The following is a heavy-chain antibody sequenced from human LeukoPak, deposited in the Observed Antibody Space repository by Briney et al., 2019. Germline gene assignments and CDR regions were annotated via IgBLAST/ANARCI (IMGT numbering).Heavy chain of an antibody. CDR2: IYYSGST. Sequence: SETLSLTCGVHGGSFTGYYWSWIRQPPGKGLEWIGSIYYSGSTYYNPSLKSRVTISVDTSKNQFSLKLSSVTAADTAVYYCARSGRITMIVEYYMDVWGKGTTVTVSS. CDR3: ARSGRITMIVEYYMDV. CDR1: GGSFTGYY. D-gene: IGHD3-22*01. J-gene: IGHJ6*03. V-gene: IGHV4-34*01.